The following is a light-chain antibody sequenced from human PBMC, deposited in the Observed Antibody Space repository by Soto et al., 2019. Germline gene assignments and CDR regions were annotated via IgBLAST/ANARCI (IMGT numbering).Light chain of an antibody. CDR2: GAS. CDR1: QSVSTY. CDR3: TQRTNWWT. V-gene: IGKV3-11*01. J-gene: IGKJ1*01. Sequence: EVVLTQSPATLSLSPVERATLSRRASQSVSTYLAWYQQKPGQAPRLLIYGASTRATGIQARFSGSGSGTDFTLPISSIAPEEFAVYYCTQRTNWWTLGKGNKVDIK.